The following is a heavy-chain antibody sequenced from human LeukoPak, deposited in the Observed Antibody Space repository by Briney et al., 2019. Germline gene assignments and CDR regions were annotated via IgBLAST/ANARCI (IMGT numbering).Heavy chain of an antibody. J-gene: IGHJ4*02. V-gene: IGHV3-11*04. D-gene: IGHD3-16*02. Sequence: GGSLRLSCAASGFTFSDYYMSWIRQAPAKGLEWVSYISSSGSTIYYADSVKGRFTISRDNAKNSLYLQMNSLRAEDTAVYYCARRYYDYVWGSYRHLDYWGQGTLVTVSS. CDR3: ARRYYDYVWGSYRHLDY. CDR1: GFTFSDYY. CDR2: ISSSGSTI.